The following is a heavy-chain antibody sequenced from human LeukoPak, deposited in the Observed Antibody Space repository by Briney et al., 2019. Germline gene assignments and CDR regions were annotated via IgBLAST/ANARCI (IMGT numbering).Heavy chain of an antibody. V-gene: IGHV3-23*01. J-gene: IGHJ4*02. D-gene: IGHD4-17*01. CDR1: GFTLSINA. CDR3: GRRYGDYYHPIAN. CDR2: IVGGGST. Sequence: GRSLRLSCSTSGFTLSINAMSSVRQAPGEGLGWVSAIVGGGSTYYADSVQGRFTISRDNSKNTLYLQMNSLRADDTAIYYCGRRYGDYYHPIANWGQGTLVTVSS.